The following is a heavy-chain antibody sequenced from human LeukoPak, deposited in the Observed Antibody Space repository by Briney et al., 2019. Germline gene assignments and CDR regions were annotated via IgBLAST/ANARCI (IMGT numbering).Heavy chain of an antibody. V-gene: IGHV3-48*04. Sequence: GGSLRLSCAASGFTFSSYSMNWVRQAPGKGLEWVSYISSSGSTIYYADSVKGRFTISRDNAKNSLYLQMNSLRAEDTAVYYCAKDHVGAHRYYFDYWGQGTLVTVSS. J-gene: IGHJ4*02. CDR1: GFTFSSYS. D-gene: IGHD1-26*01. CDR2: ISSSGSTI. CDR3: AKDHVGAHRYYFDY.